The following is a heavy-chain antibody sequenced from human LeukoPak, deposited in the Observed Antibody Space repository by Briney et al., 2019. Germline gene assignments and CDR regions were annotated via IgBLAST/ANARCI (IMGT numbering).Heavy chain of an antibody. CDR2: IWYDGTNK. Sequence: PGRSLRLSCAASGFTFSSYGMHWVRQAPGKGLEWVAVIWYDGTNKYYADSVKGRFTIPRDNSKNTLYLQMNSLSAEDTAVYYCARRDGYDFDYWGQGTLVTVSS. CDR3: ARRDGYDFDY. CDR1: GFTFSSYG. D-gene: IGHD5-24*01. V-gene: IGHV3-33*01. J-gene: IGHJ4*02.